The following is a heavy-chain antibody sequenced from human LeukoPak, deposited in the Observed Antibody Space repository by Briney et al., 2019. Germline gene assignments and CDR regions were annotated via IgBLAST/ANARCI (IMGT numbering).Heavy chain of an antibody. V-gene: IGHV1-2*02. CDR1: GYTFTGYY. Sequence: ASVKVSCKASGYTFTGYYMHWVRQAPGQGLEWMGWINPNSGGTNYAQKFQGRVTVTRDTSISTAYMELSRLRSDDTAVYYCARTTYYYYGMDVWGQGTTVTVSS. CDR3: ARTTYYYYGMDV. J-gene: IGHJ6*02. D-gene: IGHD1-1*01. CDR2: INPNSGGT.